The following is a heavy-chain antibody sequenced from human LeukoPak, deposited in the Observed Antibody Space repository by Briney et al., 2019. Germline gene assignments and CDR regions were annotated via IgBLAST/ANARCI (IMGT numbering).Heavy chain of an antibody. J-gene: IGHJ4*02. Sequence: SETLPLTCTVSVGSISSYYWSWIRQPPGKGLEWIGFIYYSGSTNYNPSLKSRVTISVDTSKNQFSLKLSSVTAADTAVYYCASPGIFAAGTDRGFDYWGQGTLVTVSS. CDR3: ASPGIFAAGTDRGFDY. V-gene: IGHV4-59*01. D-gene: IGHD6-13*01. CDR2: IYYSGST. CDR1: VGSISSYY.